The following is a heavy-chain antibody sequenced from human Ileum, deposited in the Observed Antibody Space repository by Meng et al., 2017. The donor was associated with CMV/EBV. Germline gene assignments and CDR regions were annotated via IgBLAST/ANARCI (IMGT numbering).Heavy chain of an antibody. CDR3: AHKRVSPPYDFFDY. V-gene: IGHV2-5*02. CDR1: GFSLSTSGVG. Sequence: QITLKESGPTLVKPTQTLTLTCTFSGFSLSTSGVGVGWIRQPPGKALEWLALIYWDDDNRYSPSLRSRLTITKDTSKNQVVLTMTNMDPLDTATYYCAHKRVSPPYDFFDYWGQGTLVTVSS. J-gene: IGHJ4*02. D-gene: IGHD3-3*01. CDR2: IYWDDDN.